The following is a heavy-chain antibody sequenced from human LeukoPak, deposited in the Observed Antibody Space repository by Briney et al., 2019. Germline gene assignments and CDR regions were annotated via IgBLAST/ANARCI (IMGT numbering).Heavy chain of an antibody. CDR2: ISSSSSYI. CDR1: GFTFSSYS. D-gene: IGHD3-10*01. J-gene: IGHJ4*02. Sequence: GGSLRLSCAASGFTFSSYSMNWVRQAPGKGLEWVSSISSSSSYIYYADSVKGRFTISRDNAKNSLYLQMNSLRAEDTAVYYCARDLMVRGVITGDPYYFDYWGQGTLVTVSS. V-gene: IGHV3-21*01. CDR3: ARDLMVRGVITGDPYYFDY.